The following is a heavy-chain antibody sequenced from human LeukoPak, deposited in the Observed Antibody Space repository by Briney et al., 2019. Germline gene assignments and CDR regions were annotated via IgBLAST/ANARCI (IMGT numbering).Heavy chain of an antibody. V-gene: IGHV1-2*02. CDR3: ARDLGYHYGSGSYYTSYWYFDL. J-gene: IGHJ2*01. CDR1: GYTFSGFY. CDR2: INPNSGGT. Sequence: GASVKVSCKASGYTFSGFYIHWVRQAPGQGLEWMGWINPNSGGTNYAQKFQGRVTMTRDTSISTAYMELSRLRSDDTAVYYCARDLGYHYGSGSYYTSYWYFDLWGRGTLVTVSS. D-gene: IGHD3-10*01.